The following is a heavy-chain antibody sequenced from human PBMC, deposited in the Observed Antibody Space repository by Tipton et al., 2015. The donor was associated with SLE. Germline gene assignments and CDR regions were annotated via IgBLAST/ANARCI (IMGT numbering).Heavy chain of an antibody. CDR3: ARVTGEDYDAFDI. D-gene: IGHD7-27*01. Sequence: TLSLTCTVSGGSINSHHWSWMRQPPGKGLEWIGYIFYSGSTNYNSSFKSRVTISVDTSKTQFSLKLSSVTAADTAVYYCARVTGEDYDAFDIWGQGTMVTVSS. V-gene: IGHV4-59*11. J-gene: IGHJ3*02. CDR2: IFYSGST. CDR1: GGSINSHH.